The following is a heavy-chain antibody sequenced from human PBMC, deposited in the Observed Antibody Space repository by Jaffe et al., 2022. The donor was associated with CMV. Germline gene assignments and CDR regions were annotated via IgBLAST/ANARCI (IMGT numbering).Heavy chain of an antibody. D-gene: IGHD2-21*02. CDR3: ARVSPYCGGDCYSQIFDY. CDR1: GYTFTSYY. Sequence: QVQLVQSGAEVKKPGASVKVSCKASGYTFTSYYMHWVRQAPGQGLEWMGIINPSGGSTSYAQKFQGRVTMTRDTSTSTVYMELSSLRSEDTAVYYCARVSPYCGGDCYSQIFDYWGQGTLVTVSS. V-gene: IGHV1-46*01. CDR2: INPSGGST. J-gene: IGHJ4*02.